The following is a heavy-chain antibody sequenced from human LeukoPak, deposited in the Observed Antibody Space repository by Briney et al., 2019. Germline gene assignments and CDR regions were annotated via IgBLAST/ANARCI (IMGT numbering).Heavy chain of an antibody. V-gene: IGHV3-53*01. CDR2: IYAGGAT. CDR3: AREGGESMIQGVIAD. J-gene: IGHJ4*02. Sequence: GGSLRLSFSVYGFTVSSNYMSWVSQAPGRGLEWVSVIYAGGATAYADSVKGRFHITRDNAKTTLYLQMNSLRAEDSALYYCAREGGESMIQGVIADWGQGTLVTVSS. D-gene: IGHD3-10*01. CDR1: GFTVSSNY.